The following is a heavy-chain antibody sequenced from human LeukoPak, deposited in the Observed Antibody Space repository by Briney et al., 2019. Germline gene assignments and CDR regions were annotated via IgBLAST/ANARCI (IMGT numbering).Heavy chain of an antibody. J-gene: IGHJ6*03. V-gene: IGHV1-18*01. CDR3: ARDFYSYSYGYYYYYYMDV. CDR2: ISAYNGNT. CDR1: GYTFTSYG. D-gene: IGHD5-18*01. Sequence: GASVKVSCKASGYTFTSYGISWVRQAPGQGLEWMGWISAYNGNTNYAQKLQGRVTMTTDTSTSTAYMELRSLRSDDTAVYYCARDFYSYSYGYYYYYYMDVWGKGTTVTVSS.